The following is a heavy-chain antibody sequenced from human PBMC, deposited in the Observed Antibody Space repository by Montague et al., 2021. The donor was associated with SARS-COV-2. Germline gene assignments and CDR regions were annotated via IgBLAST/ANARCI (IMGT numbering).Heavy chain of an antibody. Sequence: SETLSLTCTVSGGSISSSSYYWGWLRQPPGKGLEWIGSIYYSGSTYYNPSLKSRGTISVDTSKNQFSLKLSSVTAADTAVYYCARSGDSLTGYYNWFDPWGQGTLVTVSS. CDR3: ARSGDSLTGYYNWFDP. J-gene: IGHJ5*02. CDR1: GGSISSSSYY. D-gene: IGHD3-9*01. V-gene: IGHV4-39*01. CDR2: IYYSGST.